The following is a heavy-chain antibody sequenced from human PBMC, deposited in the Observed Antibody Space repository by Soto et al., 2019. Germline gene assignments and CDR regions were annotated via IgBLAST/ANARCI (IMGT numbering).Heavy chain of an antibody. V-gene: IGHV3-21*01. J-gene: IGHJ6*02. CDR2: ISSSSSYI. CDR3: ARDSPQLYSNYFRGVYYYGMDV. CDR1: GFTFSSYS. D-gene: IGHD4-4*01. Sequence: GGSLRLSCAASGFTFSSYSMNWVRQAPGKGLEWVSSISSSSSYIYYADSGTGRFTISRDNSKNSLFLQMNSLRAEDTPVYYCARDSPQLYSNYFRGVYYYGMDVWGQGTTVTVSS.